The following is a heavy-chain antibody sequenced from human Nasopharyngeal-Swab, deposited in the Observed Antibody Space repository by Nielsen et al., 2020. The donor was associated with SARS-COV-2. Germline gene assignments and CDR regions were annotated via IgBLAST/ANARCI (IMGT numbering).Heavy chain of an antibody. Sequence: WIRQPPGKGLEYVSAISSNGGSTYYANSVKGRFTISRDNSKNTLYLQMGSLRAEDMAVYYCARDPGWGGDGAFDIWGQGTMVTVSS. J-gene: IGHJ3*02. V-gene: IGHV3-64*01. CDR2: ISSNGGST. D-gene: IGHD3-10*01. CDR3: ARDPGWGGDGAFDI.